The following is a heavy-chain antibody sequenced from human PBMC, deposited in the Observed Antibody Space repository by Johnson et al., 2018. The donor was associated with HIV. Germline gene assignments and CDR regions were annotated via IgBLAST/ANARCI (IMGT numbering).Heavy chain of an antibody. J-gene: IGHJ3*02. CDR1: GFSVSTYD. CDR2: IGTAGDT. Sequence: EVQLVESGGGLVQPGGSLRLSCAASGFSVSTYDMHWVRQATGKGLDWVSVIGTAGDTYYLGSVKGRLTISRENAKNSLYLQMNSLRAGDTAVYYCARAGRWSGDTFDIWGQGTMVTVSS. V-gene: IGHV3-13*01. CDR3: ARAGRWSGDTFDI. D-gene: IGHD3-10*01.